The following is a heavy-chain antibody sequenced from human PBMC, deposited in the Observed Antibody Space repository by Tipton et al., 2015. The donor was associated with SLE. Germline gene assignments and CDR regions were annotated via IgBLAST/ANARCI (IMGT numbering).Heavy chain of an antibody. D-gene: IGHD3-22*01. Sequence: TLSLTCSVSGDSITSYYWSWIRQPPGKGLEWIGYIYYSGTTNYNPSLKSRVTISVDTSKNQFSLKLSSVTAADTAVYYCARGGTYHDSSGNIDYWGQGTLVTASS. CDR2: IYYSGTT. V-gene: IGHV4-59*01. CDR1: GDSITSYY. CDR3: ARGGTYHDSSGNIDY. J-gene: IGHJ4*02.